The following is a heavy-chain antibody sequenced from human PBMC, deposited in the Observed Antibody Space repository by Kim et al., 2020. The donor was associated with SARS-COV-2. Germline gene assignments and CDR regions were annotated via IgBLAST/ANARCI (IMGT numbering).Heavy chain of an antibody. D-gene: IGHD2-2*01. V-gene: IGHV3-74*01. CDR3: ARQGGYCSSTSCYSWFDP. J-gene: IGHJ5*02. Sequence: KGRITISRDNAKNTLYLQMTSLRAEDTAVYYCARQGGYCSSTSCYSWFDPWGQGTLVTVSS.